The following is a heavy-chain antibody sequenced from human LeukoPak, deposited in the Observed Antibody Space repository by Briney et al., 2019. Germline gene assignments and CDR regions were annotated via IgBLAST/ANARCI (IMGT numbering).Heavy chain of an antibody. Sequence: SGTLSLTCAVSGGSISSSNWWSWVRQPPGKGLEWIGEIYHSGSTNYNPSLKSRVTISVDKSKNQFSLKLSSVTAADTAVYYCAREKDCSGGSCQTFDYWGQGTLVTVSS. CDR2: IYHSGST. J-gene: IGHJ4*02. CDR3: AREKDCSGGSCQTFDY. CDR1: GGSISSSNW. D-gene: IGHD2-15*01. V-gene: IGHV4-4*02.